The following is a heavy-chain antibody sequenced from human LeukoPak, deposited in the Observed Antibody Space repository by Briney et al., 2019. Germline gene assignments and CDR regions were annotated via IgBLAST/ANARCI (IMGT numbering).Heavy chain of an antibody. Sequence: PGGSLRLSCAASGFTFSSYWMSWVRQAPGKGLEWVANIKQDGSEKYYVDSVKGRFTISRDNAKNSLYLQMNSLRSQDTAVYYCARDYHGSGSLTTFDYWGQGTLVTVSS. J-gene: IGHJ4*02. D-gene: IGHD3-10*01. CDR2: IKQDGSEK. CDR3: ARDYHGSGSLTTFDY. V-gene: IGHV3-7*03. CDR1: GFTFSSYW.